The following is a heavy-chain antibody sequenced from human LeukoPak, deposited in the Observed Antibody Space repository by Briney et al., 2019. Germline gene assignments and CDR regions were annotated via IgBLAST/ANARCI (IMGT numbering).Heavy chain of an antibody. CDR2: MYTGGTT. D-gene: IGHD3-16*01. Sequence: GGSLRLSCAASGFTVSGTHMSWVRQAPGKGLEWVSAMYTGGTTYYADSVKGRFTISRDNSRNALFLHMSSLRADDTAVYYCAKDEATSGGGLASWGQGTLVTVSS. CDR3: AKDEATSGGGLAS. J-gene: IGHJ4*02. V-gene: IGHV3-53*01. CDR1: GFTVSGTH.